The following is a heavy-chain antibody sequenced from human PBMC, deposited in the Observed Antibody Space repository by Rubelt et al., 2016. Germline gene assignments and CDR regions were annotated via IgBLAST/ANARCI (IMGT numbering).Heavy chain of an antibody. CDR3: ARDQAPDTAMVLYWYFDL. D-gene: IGHD5-18*01. J-gene: IGHJ2*01. Sequence: PGEGLEWVSAISGSGGSTYYADSVKGRFTISRDNSKNTLYLQMNSLRAEDTAVYYCARDQAPDTAMVLYWYFDLWGRGTLVTVSS. V-gene: IGHV3-23*01. CDR2: ISGSGGST.